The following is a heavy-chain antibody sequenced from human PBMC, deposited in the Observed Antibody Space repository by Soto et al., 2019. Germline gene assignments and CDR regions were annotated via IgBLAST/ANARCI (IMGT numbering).Heavy chain of an antibody. Sequence: GGSLRLSCAASGFTFNGYAMNWVRQSPGKGLELVSAISHSGGSTYYAGSVKGRFTISRDNSKNTLYLQMNGLRAEDTGLYYCAKGCSSTSCYSTPPRIETLFWGQGTLVTVSS. CDR2: ISHSGGST. CDR1: GFTFNGYA. V-gene: IGHV3-23*01. CDR3: AKGCSSTSCYSTPPRIETLF. J-gene: IGHJ4*02. D-gene: IGHD2-2*01.